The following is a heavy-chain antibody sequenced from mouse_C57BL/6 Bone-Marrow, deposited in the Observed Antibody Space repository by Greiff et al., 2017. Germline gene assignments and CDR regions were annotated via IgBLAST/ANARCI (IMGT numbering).Heavy chain of an antibody. CDR1: GFTFSSYG. D-gene: IGHD2-4*01. CDR2: ISSGGSYT. CDR3: ARRYYDWFAY. J-gene: IGHJ3*01. Sequence: VQLKESGGDLVKPGGSLKLSCAASGFTFSSYGMSWVRQTPAKRLEWVATISSGGSYTYYPDSVKGRFTISRDNAKNTLYLQMSSLKSEDTAMYYCARRYYDWFAYWGQGTLVTVSA. V-gene: IGHV5-6*01.